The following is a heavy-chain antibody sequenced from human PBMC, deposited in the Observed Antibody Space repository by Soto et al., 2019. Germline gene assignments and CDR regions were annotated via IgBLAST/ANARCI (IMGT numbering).Heavy chain of an antibody. CDR2: ISSSSNYI. CDR1: GLTFSSYT. Sequence: EVHLVESGGGLVKPGGSLRLSCAASGLTFSSYTMNWVRQAPGKGLEWVSSISSSSNYIYYADSVKGRFTISRDNAKXXXXXXXXXXXXXXXXXXXXXXXXVAASPFDYWGQGTLVTVSS. J-gene: IGHJ4*02. V-gene: IGHV3-21*01. CDR3: XXXXVAASPFDY. D-gene: IGHD2-15*01.